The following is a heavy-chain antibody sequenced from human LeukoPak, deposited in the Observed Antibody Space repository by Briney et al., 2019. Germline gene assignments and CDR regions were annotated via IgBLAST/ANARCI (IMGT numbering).Heavy chain of an antibody. D-gene: IGHD3-3*01. CDR3: ARQYYDFWSGYRKGWFDP. Sequence: GGSLRLSCAASGFTASSNYMSWVRQAPGKGLEWVSVIYSGGSTYYADSVKSRFTISRDNSKNTLYLQMNSLRAEDTAVYYCARQYYDFWSGYRKGWFDPWGQGTLVTVSS. V-gene: IGHV3-66*02. CDR2: IYSGGST. J-gene: IGHJ5*02. CDR1: GFTASSNY.